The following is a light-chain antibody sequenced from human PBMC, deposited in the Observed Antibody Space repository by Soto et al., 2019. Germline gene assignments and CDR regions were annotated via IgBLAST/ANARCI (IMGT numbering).Light chain of an antibody. Sequence: QPVLTQSPSASASLGASVKLTCTLSSGHSSYAIAWHQQQPEKGPRYLMKLNSDGSHSKGDGIPDRFSGSSSGAERYLTISSLQSEVEADYYCQTWGTGIHVVFGGGTKLTVL. J-gene: IGLJ2*01. V-gene: IGLV4-69*01. CDR2: LNSDGSH. CDR1: SGHSSYA. CDR3: QTWGTGIHVV.